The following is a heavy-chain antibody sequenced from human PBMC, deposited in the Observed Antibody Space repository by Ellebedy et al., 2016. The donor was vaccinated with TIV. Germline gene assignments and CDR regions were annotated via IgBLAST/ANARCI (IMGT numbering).Heavy chain of an antibody. CDR1: GYSISSGYY. V-gene: IGHV4-38-2*02. Sequence: SETLSLTCTVSGYSISSGYYWSWVRQPPGKALEWIGEVNQSGRTNYNPSLKSRVTISVDRSKNQFSLRLSSVTAADTAVYYCAEGRSGWYYFDYWGQGTLVTVSS. D-gene: IGHD6-19*01. CDR3: AEGRSGWYYFDY. J-gene: IGHJ4*02. CDR2: VNQSGRT.